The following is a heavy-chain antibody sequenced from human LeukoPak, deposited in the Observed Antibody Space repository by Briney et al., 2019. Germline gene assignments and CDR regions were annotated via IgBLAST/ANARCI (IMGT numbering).Heavy chain of an antibody. CDR2: ISAYSDDT. CDR3: ARDISREYYYDSSGYYFDY. J-gene: IGHJ4*02. CDR1: GYTFTSYG. V-gene: IGHV1-18*01. D-gene: IGHD3-22*01. Sequence: ASVKVSCKASGYTFTSYGISWVRQAPGQGLEWMGWISAYSDDTNYAQKVQGRLTMTTDTSTSTAYMELRSLRSDDTAVYYCARDISREYYYDSSGYYFDYWGQGTLVTVSS.